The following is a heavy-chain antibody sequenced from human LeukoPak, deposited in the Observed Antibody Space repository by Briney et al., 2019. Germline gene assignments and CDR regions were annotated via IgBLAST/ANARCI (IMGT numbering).Heavy chain of an antibody. CDR2: ISGSGGST. D-gene: IGHD3-22*01. J-gene: IGHJ4*02. Sequence: PGGSLRLSCAASGFTFSSYAMSWVRQAPGKGLELVSAISGSGGSTYYADSVKGRFTISRDNSKNTLYLQMNSLRAEDTAVYYCAKDSPPRRPFFVVVVDFFDYWGQGTLVTVSS. CDR1: GFTFSSYA. CDR3: AKDSPPRRPFFVVVVDFFDY. V-gene: IGHV3-23*01.